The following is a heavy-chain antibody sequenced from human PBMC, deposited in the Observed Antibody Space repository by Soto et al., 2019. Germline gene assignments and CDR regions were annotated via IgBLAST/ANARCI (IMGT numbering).Heavy chain of an antibody. V-gene: IGHV3-74*01. CDR1: GFTFSSYW. Sequence: GGSLRLSCAASGFTFSSYWMHWVRQAPGRGLVWVSRINSAGSSTNYADSVKGRFTISRDNAKNTQYLQMDSLRADDTAVYYCARADYSSGRYSLDAWGQGILVTVSS. CDR2: INSAGSST. J-gene: IGHJ5*02. CDR3: ARADYSSGRYSLDA. D-gene: IGHD3-22*01.